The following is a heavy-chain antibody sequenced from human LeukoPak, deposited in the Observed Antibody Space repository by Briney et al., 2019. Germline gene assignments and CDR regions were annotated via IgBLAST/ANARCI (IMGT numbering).Heavy chain of an antibody. D-gene: IGHD2-15*01. Sequence: PGGSQRLSCAASGFTFSSYWMSWVRQAPGKGLEWVANIKQDGSEKYYVDSVKGRFTISRDNAKNSLYLQMNSLRAEDTAVYYCAREVRLEYCSGGSCYSFWYYYGMDVWGQGTTVTVSS. CDR3: AREVRLEYCSGGSCYSFWYYYGMDV. CDR1: GFTFSSYW. CDR2: IKQDGSEK. V-gene: IGHV3-7*01. J-gene: IGHJ6*02.